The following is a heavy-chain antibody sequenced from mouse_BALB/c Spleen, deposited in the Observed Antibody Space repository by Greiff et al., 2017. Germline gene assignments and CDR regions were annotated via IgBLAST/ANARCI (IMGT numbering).Heavy chain of an antibody. CDR2: IRLKSNNYAT. D-gene: IGHD2-10*02. CDR3: TREYWFAY. CDR1: GFTFSNYW. J-gene: IGHJ3*01. Sequence: EVKLVESGGGLVQPGGSMKLSCVASGFTFSNYWMNWVRQSPEKGLEWVAEIRLKSNNYATHYAESVKGRFTISRDDSKRSVYLQMNNLRAEDTGIYCCTREYWFAYWGQGTLVTVSA. V-gene: IGHV6-6*02.